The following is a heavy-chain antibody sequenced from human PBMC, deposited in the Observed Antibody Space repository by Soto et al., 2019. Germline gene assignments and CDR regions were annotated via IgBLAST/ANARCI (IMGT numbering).Heavy chain of an antibody. CDR3: ARADYSNYVETIYGMDV. Sequence: GGSLRLSCAASGFTFSDYYMSWIRQAPGKGLEWVSYISSSSSYTNYADSVKGRFTISRDNAKNSLYLQMNSLRAEDTAVYFCARADYSNYVETIYGMDVWGQGTTVTVSS. CDR2: ISSSSSYT. CDR1: GFTFSDYY. J-gene: IGHJ6*02. V-gene: IGHV3-11*06. D-gene: IGHD4-4*01.